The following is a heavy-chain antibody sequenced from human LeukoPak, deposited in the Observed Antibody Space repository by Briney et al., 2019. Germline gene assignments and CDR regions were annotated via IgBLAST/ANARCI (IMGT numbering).Heavy chain of an antibody. CDR3: ARVFEYSSGWAPMDV. D-gene: IGHD6-19*01. CDR2: INSDGSST. V-gene: IGHV3-74*01. Sequence: GGSLRLSCAASGFTFSSYWMHWVRQAPGKGLVWVSRINSDGSSTSYADSVKGRFTISRDNAKNTLYLQMNSLRAEDTAVYYCARVFEYSSGWAPMDVWGKGTTVTISS. CDR1: GFTFSSYW. J-gene: IGHJ6*04.